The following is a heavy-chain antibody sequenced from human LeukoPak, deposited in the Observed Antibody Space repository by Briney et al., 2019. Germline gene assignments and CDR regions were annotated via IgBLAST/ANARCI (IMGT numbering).Heavy chain of an antibody. V-gene: IGHV1-2*02. J-gene: IGHJ1*01. CDR1: GYTFTGYY. Sequence: ASLKVSCKASGYTFTGYYMHWVRQAPGQGLEWMGWINPNSGGTNYAQKFQGRVTMTRDTSISTAYMELSRLRSDDTAVYYCARYRNYYDSSGYYYVEYFQHWGQGTLVTVSS. D-gene: IGHD3-22*01. CDR3: ARYRNYYDSSGYYYVEYFQH. CDR2: INPNSGGT.